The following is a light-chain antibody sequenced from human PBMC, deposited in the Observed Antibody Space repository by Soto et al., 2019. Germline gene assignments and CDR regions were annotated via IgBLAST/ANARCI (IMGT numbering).Light chain of an antibody. CDR3: TSWTTSTTMI. Sequence: QSALTQPASGSGSPGQSITISCTGTSSDIGAYNYVSWYQQHPGKAPKLMIYDVNIRPSGVSNRFSGSKSGNTASLNISGLQAEDEADYYCTSWTTSTTMIFGGGTKLTVL. CDR1: SSDIGAYNY. J-gene: IGLJ2*01. CDR2: DVN. V-gene: IGLV2-14*03.